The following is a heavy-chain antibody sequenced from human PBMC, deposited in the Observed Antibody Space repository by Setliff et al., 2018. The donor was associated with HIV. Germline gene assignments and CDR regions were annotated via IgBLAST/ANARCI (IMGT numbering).Heavy chain of an antibody. CDR2: ISSSGTT. CDR1: GASIRSYY. Sequence: KTSETLSLTCIVSGASIRSYYWAWIRQSPGKALEWIGYISSSGTTNYNPSLRSRVTISMETSNTRFSLWLRSATAADTATYFCARLGRAIDDGGSSLRLDFWGQGMLVTVS. V-gene: IGHV4-4*09. CDR3: ARLGRAIDDGGSSLRLDF. J-gene: IGHJ4*02. D-gene: IGHD2-21*01.